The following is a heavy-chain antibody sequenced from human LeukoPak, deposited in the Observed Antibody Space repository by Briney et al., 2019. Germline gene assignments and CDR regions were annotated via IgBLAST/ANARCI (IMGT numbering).Heavy chain of an antibody. J-gene: IGHJ5*02. CDR1: GGSISSGDYY. CDR2: IYYSGST. Sequence: SETLSPTCTVSGGSISSGDYYWSWIRQPPGKGLEWIGYIYYSGSTYYNLSLKSRVTISVDTSKNQFSLKLSSVTAADTAVYYCARGRRRDWFDPWGQGTLITVSS. V-gene: IGHV4-30-4*08. D-gene: IGHD6-25*01. CDR3: ARGRRRDWFDP.